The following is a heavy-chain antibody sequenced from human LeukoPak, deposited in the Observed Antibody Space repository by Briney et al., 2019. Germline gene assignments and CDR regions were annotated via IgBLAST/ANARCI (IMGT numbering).Heavy chain of an antibody. Sequence: PGGSLRLSCAASGFSFSDYYMNWIRHAPGKGLEWVSYISGSSSYTNYADSVKGRFTISRDNARHTVYLQMNSLRAEDTAVYYCARGAAYGMDVWGQGTTVTVSS. J-gene: IGHJ6*02. CDR2: ISGSSSYT. CDR1: GFSFSDYY. V-gene: IGHV3-11*06. CDR3: ARGAAYGMDV. D-gene: IGHD6-25*01.